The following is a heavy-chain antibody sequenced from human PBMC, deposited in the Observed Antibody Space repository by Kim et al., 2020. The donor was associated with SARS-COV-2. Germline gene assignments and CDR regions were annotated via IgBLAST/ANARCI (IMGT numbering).Heavy chain of an antibody. D-gene: IGHD2-15*01. CDR3: ARGYCSGGSCYPGVGY. J-gene: IGHJ4*02. CDR1: GDSISSGGYY. V-gene: IGHV4-31*03. CDR2: MYYSGSS. Sequence: TLSLTCTVSGDSISSGGYYWSWIRQYPGKGLEWIAYMYYSGSSYYNPSLKNRVIMSVDASKNQLSLKLTSMTAADTAVYYCARGYCSGGSCYPGVGYWGQGTLVIVSS.